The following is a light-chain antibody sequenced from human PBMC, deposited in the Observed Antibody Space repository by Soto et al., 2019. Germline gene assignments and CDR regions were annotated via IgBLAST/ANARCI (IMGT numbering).Light chain of an antibody. CDR3: SSYTTSSPYV. J-gene: IGLJ1*01. Sequence: QSVLTQPASVSGSPGQSITISCTGTSSDVGGYHYVSWYQQHPGKAPKLMIDNVSNRPSGVSNRFSGSKSGNTASLTISGLQAEDEADYYCSSYTTSSPYVFGTGTKVTVL. V-gene: IGLV2-14*01. CDR2: NVS. CDR1: SSDVGGYHY.